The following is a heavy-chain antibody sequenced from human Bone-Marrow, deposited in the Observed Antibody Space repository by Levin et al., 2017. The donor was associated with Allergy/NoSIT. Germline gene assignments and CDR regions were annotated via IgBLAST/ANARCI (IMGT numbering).Heavy chain of an antibody. V-gene: IGHV4-34*01. D-gene: IGHD3-3*01. CDR3: ARPSNAYYDFWSGYYGSGLAH. Sequence: SETLSLTCAVYGGSFSGYYWSWIRQPPGKGLEWIGEINHSGSTNYNPSLKSRVTISVDTSKNQFSLKLSSVTAADTAVYYCARPSNAYYDFWSGYYGSGLAHWGQGTLVTVSS. CDR2: INHSGST. CDR1: GGSFSGYY. J-gene: IGHJ4*02.